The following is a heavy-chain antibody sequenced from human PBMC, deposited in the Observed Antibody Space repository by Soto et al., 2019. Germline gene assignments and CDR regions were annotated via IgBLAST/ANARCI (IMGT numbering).Heavy chain of an antibody. CDR2: ISYDGGNE. V-gene: IGHV3-30*18. J-gene: IGHJ4*02. Sequence: LVESGGGLARPGGSLRLSCATSGFSFSSYGIHWVRQAPGKGLEWVALISYDGGNEKYTESVKDRFTISRDDSHNVAYLQMSSLRTEDTAMYYCAKDRYSGTYPTDFDYWGQGSLVTVSS. D-gene: IGHD1-26*01. CDR1: GFSFSSYG. CDR3: AKDRYSGTYPTDFDY.